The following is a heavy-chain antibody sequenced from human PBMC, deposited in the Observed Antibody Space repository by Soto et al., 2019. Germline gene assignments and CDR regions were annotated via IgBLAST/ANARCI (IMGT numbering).Heavy chain of an antibody. Sequence: GASVKVSCKASGDIFDNYAVSWVRQAPGQGLEWLGGISPVIGTTHYAQRFQGRLTITADRSTMTTYMELSGLKSEDTAIYFCAPDHSGYDPALNRFDPWGQGTLVTVYS. CDR2: ISPVIGTT. CDR3: APDHSGYDPALNRFDP. V-gene: IGHV1-69*06. J-gene: IGHJ5*02. CDR1: GDIFDNYA. D-gene: IGHD5-12*01.